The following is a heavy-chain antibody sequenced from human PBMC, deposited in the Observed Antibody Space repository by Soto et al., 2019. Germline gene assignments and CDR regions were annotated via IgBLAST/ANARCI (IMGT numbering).Heavy chain of an antibody. J-gene: IGHJ4*02. CDR2: ISSSSSIL. Sequence: EVQLVESGGGLVQPGGSLRLSCAASGFTFSSYSMNWVRQAPGKGLEGVSYISSSSSILYYADSVTGRFTISRDNAKNSLYLQMNSRRAEDTAVYYCASIYYGSGKPLGYWGQGTLVTVSS. D-gene: IGHD3-10*01. CDR1: GFTFSSYS. V-gene: IGHV3-48*01. CDR3: ASIYYGSGKPLGY.